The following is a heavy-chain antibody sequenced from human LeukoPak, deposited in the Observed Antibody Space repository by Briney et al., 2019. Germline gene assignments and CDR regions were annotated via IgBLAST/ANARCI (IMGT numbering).Heavy chain of an antibody. V-gene: IGHV1-46*01. D-gene: IGHD4-23*01. CDR1: GYTFTSYY. CDR2: INPSGGST. CDR3: ARDNSVEDTAWWFDP. Sequence: ASVEVSCKASGYTFTSYYMHWVRQAPGQGLEWMGIINPSGGSTSYAQKFQGRVTMTRDMSTSTEYMELNSLRSEDTAVYYCARDNSVEDTAWWFDPWGQGTLVTVSS. J-gene: IGHJ5*02.